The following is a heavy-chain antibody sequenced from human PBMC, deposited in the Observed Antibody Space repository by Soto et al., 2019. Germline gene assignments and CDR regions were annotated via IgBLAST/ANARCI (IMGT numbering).Heavy chain of an antibody. J-gene: IGHJ3*02. Sequence: QVQLVESGGGVVQPGRSQRLSCAASEFTFSMYGMHWVRQAPGKGLEWMATVYYDGHNKYYADSVRGRFTISRDNSKNMVYLQMNSLRAEDTAVYYCARDPPSTLGSFDIWGRETMVTVSA. D-gene: IGHD2-2*01. CDR2: VYYDGHNK. V-gene: IGHV3-33*01. CDR1: EFTFSMYG. CDR3: ARDPPSTLGSFDI.